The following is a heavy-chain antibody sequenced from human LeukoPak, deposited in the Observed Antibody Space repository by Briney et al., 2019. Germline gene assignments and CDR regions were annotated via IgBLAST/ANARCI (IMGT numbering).Heavy chain of an antibody. V-gene: IGHV4-59*12. CDR2: IYYSGST. J-gene: IGHJ6*03. D-gene: IGHD3-10*01. CDR1: GGSISSYY. Sequence: SETLSLTCTVSGGSISSYYWSWIRQPPGKGLEWIGYIYYSGSTNYNPSLKSRVTMSVDTSKNQFSLKLSSVTAADTAVYYCARDLQWFGSPLGGYYYYMDVWGKGTTVTVSS. CDR3: ARDLQWFGSPLGGYYYYMDV.